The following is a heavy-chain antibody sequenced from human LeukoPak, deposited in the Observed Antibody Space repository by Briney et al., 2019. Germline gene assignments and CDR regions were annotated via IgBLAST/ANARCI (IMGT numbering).Heavy chain of an antibody. D-gene: IGHD2-21*01. V-gene: IGHV4-59*08. CDR3: ARQSPSTYDNSKLWPDAIDV. Sequence: SETLSLTCTVSGGSMSRYYWSWIRQSPGKGLESIGYVYYSGRTNYNPSLKSRVTISVDTSRNQFSLSLSSVTAADTAIYYCARQSPSTYDNSKLWPDAIDVWSQGTMVTVSS. CDR2: VYYSGRT. J-gene: IGHJ3*01. CDR1: GGSMSRYY.